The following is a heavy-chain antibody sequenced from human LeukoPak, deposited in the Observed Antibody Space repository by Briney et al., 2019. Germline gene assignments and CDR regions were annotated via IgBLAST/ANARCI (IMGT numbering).Heavy chain of an antibody. CDR3: AGSRPKYYYDSSGYSPLDY. CDR1: GFTFSSYA. Sequence: GGSLRLSCAASGFTFSSYAMSWVRHAPGKGLEWVSAISGSGGSTYYADSVKGRFTISRDNSKNTLYPQMNSLRAEDTAVYYCAGSRPKYYYDSSGYSPLDYWGQGTLVTVSS. V-gene: IGHV3-23*01. D-gene: IGHD3-22*01. CDR2: ISGSGGST. J-gene: IGHJ4*02.